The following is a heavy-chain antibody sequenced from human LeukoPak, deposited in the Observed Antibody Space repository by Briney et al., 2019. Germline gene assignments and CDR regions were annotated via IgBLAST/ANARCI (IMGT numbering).Heavy chain of an antibody. CDR2: IYPGDSDT. V-gene: IGHV5-51*01. J-gene: IGHJ4*02. CDR3: ARRSDLSSSWYFDY. CDR1: GYTFTTYW. D-gene: IGHD6-13*01. Sequence: GESLKISCKVSGYTFTTYWIGWVRQMPGKGLEWMGIIYPGDSDTRYSPSFQGQVTISADKSISTAYLQWSSLKASDTAMYYCARRSDLSSSWYFDYWGQGTLVTVSS.